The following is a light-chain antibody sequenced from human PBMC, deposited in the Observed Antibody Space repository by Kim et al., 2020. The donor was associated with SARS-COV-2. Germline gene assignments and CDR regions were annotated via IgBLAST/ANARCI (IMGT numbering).Light chain of an antibody. CDR2: GAS. CDR3: LQHNTYPIT. J-gene: IGKJ5*01. Sequence: ASAGDRVTITCRARQDIRNDLGWYQQNPGRAPKRLIYGASSLPSGVPSSFSGSGSGTEFTLTTSSLQPEDFATYFCLQHNTYPITFGQGTRLEIK. V-gene: IGKV1-17*01. CDR1: QDIRND.